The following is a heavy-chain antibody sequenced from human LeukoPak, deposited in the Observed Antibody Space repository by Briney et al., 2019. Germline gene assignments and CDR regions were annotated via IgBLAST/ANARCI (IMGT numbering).Heavy chain of an antibody. CDR3: AKDPSLYSYGTNYFDY. J-gene: IGHJ4*02. D-gene: IGHD5-18*01. Sequence: GGSLRLSCAASGFTFSSYGMHWVRQAPGKGLEWVAVISYDGNNKYYADSVKGRLTISRDNSKNTLYLQMNSLRAEDTAVYYCAKDPSLYSYGTNYFDYWGQGTLVTVSS. V-gene: IGHV3-30*18. CDR2: ISYDGNNK. CDR1: GFTFSSYG.